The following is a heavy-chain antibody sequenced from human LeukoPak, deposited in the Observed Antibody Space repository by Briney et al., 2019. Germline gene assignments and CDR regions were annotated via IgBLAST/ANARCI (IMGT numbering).Heavy chain of an antibody. J-gene: IGHJ4*02. V-gene: IGHV3-23*01. CDR3: AKVPEYYYDSSGYSAPFDY. CDR2: ISGSGGST. CDR1: GFTFSSYA. D-gene: IGHD3-22*01. Sequence: GGSLRLSCAASGFTFSSYAMSWVRQAPGKGLEWVSAISGSGGSTYYADSVKGRFTISRDNSKNTLYLQMNSLRAEDTAVYYCAKVPEYYYDSSGYSAPFDYWGQGTLVTVSS.